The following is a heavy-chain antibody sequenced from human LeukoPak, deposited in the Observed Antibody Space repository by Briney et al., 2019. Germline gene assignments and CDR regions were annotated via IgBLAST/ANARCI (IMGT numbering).Heavy chain of an antibody. CDR1: GGSISSSSYY. V-gene: IGHV4-39*01. J-gene: IGHJ6*02. Sequence: SETLSLTCTVSGGSISSSSYYWGWIRQPPGKGLEWIGSIYYRGSTYYNPSLKSRVTISVDTSKNQFSLKLSSATAADTAVYYCARSRVTYKYDMDVWGQGTTVTVSS. CDR2: IYYRGST. D-gene: IGHD1-1*01. CDR3: ARSRVTYKYDMDV.